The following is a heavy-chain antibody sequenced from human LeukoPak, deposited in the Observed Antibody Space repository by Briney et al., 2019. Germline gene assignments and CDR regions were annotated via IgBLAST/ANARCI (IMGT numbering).Heavy chain of an antibody. CDR3: ARTANFAAGYYIDY. V-gene: IGHV3-21*01. D-gene: IGHD6-13*01. CDR1: GFTFSSYT. Sequence: KPGGSLRLSCAASGFTFSSYTMNWVRQAPGKGLEWDSSISGSSRHKYYADSVKGRFTISRDNAKNSLYLQMNSLRAEDTAVYYCARTANFAAGYYIDYWGQGTLVTVSP. J-gene: IGHJ4*02. CDR2: ISGSSRHK.